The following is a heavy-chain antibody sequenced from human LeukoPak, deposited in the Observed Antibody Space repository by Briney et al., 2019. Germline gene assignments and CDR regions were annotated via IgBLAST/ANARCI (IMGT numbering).Heavy chain of an antibody. CDR2: IYHSGST. CDR1: GYSISSGYY. Sequence: SETLSLTCTVSGYSISSGYYWGWIRQPPGKGLEWIGSIYHSGSTYYNPSLKSRVTISVDTSKSQFSLKLSSVTAADTAVYYCARDPTSSGVWGQGTLVTVSS. D-gene: IGHD2-2*01. CDR3: ARDPTSSGV. J-gene: IGHJ4*02. V-gene: IGHV4-38-2*02.